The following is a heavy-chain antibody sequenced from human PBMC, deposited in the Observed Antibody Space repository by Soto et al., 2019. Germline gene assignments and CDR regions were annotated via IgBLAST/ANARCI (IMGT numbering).Heavy chain of an antibody. V-gene: IGHV3-23*01. CDR3: GKSRAARRGQVFQDV. CDR1: GFTFSRYA. D-gene: IGHD6-6*01. J-gene: IGHJ6*04. Sequence: GVSLRLSFSVSGFTFSRYAMSCVRQAPGKGREWVSGISGSGCSTYYAYSLKGRLTIYSDNSKNTPDLQINSLSAEDTALSFCGKSRAARRGQVFQDVWGKGTTVTVSS. CDR2: ISGSGCST.